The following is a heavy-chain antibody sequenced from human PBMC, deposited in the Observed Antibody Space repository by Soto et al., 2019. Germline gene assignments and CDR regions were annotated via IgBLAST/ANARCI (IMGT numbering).Heavy chain of an antibody. D-gene: IGHD3-22*01. Sequence: RASVKVSCKASGFTFTSSAVQWVRQARGQRLEWIGWIVVGSGNTNYAQKFQERVTITRDMSTSTAYMELSSLRSEDTAVYYCAATYYYDSSGYYRHFDYWGQGTLVTVSS. CDR1: GFTFTSSA. V-gene: IGHV1-58*01. CDR2: IVVGSGNT. CDR3: AATYYYDSSGYYRHFDY. J-gene: IGHJ4*02.